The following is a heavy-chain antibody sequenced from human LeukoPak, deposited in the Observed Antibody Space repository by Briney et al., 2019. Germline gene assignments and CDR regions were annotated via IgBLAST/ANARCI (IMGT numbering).Heavy chain of an antibody. CDR2: IIPIFGTA. V-gene: IGHV1-69*05. CDR1: GGTFSNYA. Sequence: GSSVKVSCKASGGTFSNYAISWVRQAPGKGLEWMGGIIPIFGTANYAQKFLGRVTITTDESTSTAYMELSSLRSEDTAVYYCAGGTSTFGVVIILDYWGQGTRVTVSS. J-gene: IGHJ4*02. D-gene: IGHD3-3*01. CDR3: AGGTSTFGVVIILDY.